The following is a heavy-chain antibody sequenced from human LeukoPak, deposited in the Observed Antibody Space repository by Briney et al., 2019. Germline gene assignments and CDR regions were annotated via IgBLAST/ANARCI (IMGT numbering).Heavy chain of an antibody. V-gene: IGHV3-23*01. CDR1: GFTFSGYA. CDR3: AKGTMARGFDY. Sequence: GGSLRLSCAASGFTFSGYAMNWVRQAPGKGLEWVSSINGNGGSTYYADSVKGRFTISRDNSKNTLYLQMNSLRAEDTAVYYCAKGTMARGFDYWGQGTLITVSS. J-gene: IGHJ4*02. CDR2: INGNGGST. D-gene: IGHD3-10*01.